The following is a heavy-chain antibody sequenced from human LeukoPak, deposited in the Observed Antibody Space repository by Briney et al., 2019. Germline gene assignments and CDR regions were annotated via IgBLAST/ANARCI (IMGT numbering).Heavy chain of an antibody. J-gene: IGHJ4*02. D-gene: IGHD5-12*01. V-gene: IGHV1-69*04. CDR3: ARARRYSGYDSH. CDR1: GYSFNTYG. Sequence: EASVKVSCKASGYSFNTYGISWVRQAPGQGLEWMGRIIPILGIANYAQKFQGRVTITADKSTSTAYMELSSLRSEDTAVYYCARARRYSGYDSHWGQGTLVTVSS. CDR2: IIPILGIA.